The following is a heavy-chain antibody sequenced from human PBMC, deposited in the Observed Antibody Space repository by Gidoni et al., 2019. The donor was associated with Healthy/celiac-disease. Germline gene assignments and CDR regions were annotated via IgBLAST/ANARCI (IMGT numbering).Heavy chain of an antibody. D-gene: IGHD7-27*01. CDR2: INHSGST. CDR3: ARGRGATGGDY. V-gene: IGHV4-34*01. Sequence: QVQLPQWGAGLLKPSETLSLTCAVYGGSFSGYYWSWIRQPPGKGLEWIGEINHSGSTNYNPSLKSRVTISVDTSKNQFSLKLSSVTAADTAVYYCARGRGATGGDYWGQGTLVTVSS. CDR1: GGSFSGYY. J-gene: IGHJ4*02.